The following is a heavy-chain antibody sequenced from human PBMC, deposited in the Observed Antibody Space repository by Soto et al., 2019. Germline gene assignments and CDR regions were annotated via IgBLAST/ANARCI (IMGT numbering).Heavy chain of an antibody. J-gene: IGHJ6*02. V-gene: IGHV1-69*05. CDR1: GGTFSSYA. CDR2: IIPIFGTA. Sequence: ASVKVSCKASGGTFSSYAISWVRQAPGQGLEWMGGIIPIFGTASYAQKFQGRVTMTRDTSTSTVYMELSSLRSEDTAVYYCARSGSGSSHYYYYAMDVWGQGTTVTVSS. CDR3: ARSGSGSSHYYYYAMDV. D-gene: IGHD3-10*01.